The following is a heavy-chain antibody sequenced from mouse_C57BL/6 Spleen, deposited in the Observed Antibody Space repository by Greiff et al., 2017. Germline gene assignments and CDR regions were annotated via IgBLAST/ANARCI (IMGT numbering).Heavy chain of an antibody. CDR2: IDPETGGT. CDR3: YYYGSSNYAMDY. CDR1: GYTFTDYE. J-gene: IGHJ4*01. V-gene: IGHV1-15*01. D-gene: IGHD1-1*01. Sequence: VQVVESGAELVRPGASVTLSCKASGYTFTDYEMHWVKQTPVHGLEWIGAIDPETGGTAYNQKFKGKAILTADKSSSTAYMELRSLTSEDSAVYYCYYYGSSNYAMDYRGQGTSVTVSS.